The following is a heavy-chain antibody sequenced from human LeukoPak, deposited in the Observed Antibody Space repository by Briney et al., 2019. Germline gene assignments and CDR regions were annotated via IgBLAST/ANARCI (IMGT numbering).Heavy chain of an antibody. J-gene: IGHJ4*02. CDR3: ARASYYYDSSGYYFDY. CDR2: IYTSGST. D-gene: IGHD3-22*01. Sequence: SETLSLTCTVSGGSISSYYWSWIRQPAGKGLEWIGRIYTSGSTNYNPSLKSRVTMSVDTSKNQFSLKLSSVTAADTAVYYCARASYYYDSSGYYFDYWGQGTLVTVSS. V-gene: IGHV4-4*07. CDR1: GGSISSYY.